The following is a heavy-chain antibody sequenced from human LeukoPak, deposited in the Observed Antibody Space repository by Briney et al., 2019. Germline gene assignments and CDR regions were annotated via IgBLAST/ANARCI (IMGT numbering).Heavy chain of an antibody. CDR3: VKDREQYYDNSGFTFDY. D-gene: IGHD3-22*01. V-gene: IGHV3-9*01. CDR2: IIWNSGTR. Sequence: GGSLRLSCATSGFSFYDYAMHWVRQAPGKGLERVSGIIWNSGTRGYADSVKGRFTISRDNAKNSLYLQMNSLRAEDTALCYCVKDREQYYDNSGFTFDYWGQGTLATVSS. CDR1: GFSFYDYA. J-gene: IGHJ4*02.